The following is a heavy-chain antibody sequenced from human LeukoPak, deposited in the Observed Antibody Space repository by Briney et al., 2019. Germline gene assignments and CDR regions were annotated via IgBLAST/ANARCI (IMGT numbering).Heavy chain of an antibody. CDR1: GFTLSSYE. CDR3: VGRFLEWSDD. Sequence: PGGSLTLSCAAPGFTLSSYEINWVRQAPGKGLEWVSYISSSGTTIYYADSVKGRFTISRDNAKNSLYLQMNSLRAEDTAVYYCVGRFLEWSDDWGQGTLVTVSS. J-gene: IGHJ4*02. CDR2: ISSSGTTI. V-gene: IGHV3-48*03. D-gene: IGHD3-3*01.